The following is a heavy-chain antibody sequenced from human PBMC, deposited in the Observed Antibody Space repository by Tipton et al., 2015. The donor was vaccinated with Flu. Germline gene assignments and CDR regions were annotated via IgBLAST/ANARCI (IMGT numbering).Heavy chain of an antibody. CDR2: IYYSGST. Sequence: TLSLTCTVSGGSISSYYWSWIRQPPGKGLEWIGYIYYSGSTNYNPSLKSRVTISVGTSRNQFSLKLSSVTAADTAVYYCARDLGVAVAGTGGFQHWGQGTLVTVSS. V-gene: IGHV4-59*01. CDR3: ARDLGVAVAGTGGFQH. CDR1: GGSISSYY. J-gene: IGHJ1*01. D-gene: IGHD6-19*01.